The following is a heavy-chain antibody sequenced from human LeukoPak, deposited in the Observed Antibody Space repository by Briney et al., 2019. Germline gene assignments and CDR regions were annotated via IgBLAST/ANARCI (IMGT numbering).Heavy chain of an antibody. CDR2: ISGSGGST. V-gene: IGHV3-23*01. D-gene: IGHD6-13*01. Sequence: GGSLRLSCAASGFTFTSYAMSWVRQAPGKGREWVSAISGSGGSTYYAGSVKGRLTISRDNSKNTLYLQMNSLRAEDTAVYYCAKGIAAPAVEDYWGQGTLVTVSS. CDR1: GFTFTSYA. CDR3: AKGIAAPAVEDY. J-gene: IGHJ4*02.